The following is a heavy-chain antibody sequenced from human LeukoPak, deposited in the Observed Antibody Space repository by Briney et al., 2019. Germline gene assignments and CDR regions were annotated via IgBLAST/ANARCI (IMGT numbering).Heavy chain of an antibody. CDR1: GGSISSYR. Sequence: SETLSLTCTVSGGSISSYRWSWIRQPPGKGLEWIGYAHYSGSTNYNPSLKSRVTISVDTSKNQFSLKLSSVTAADTAVYYCARAAYDSSGFGYYFDYWGQGTLVTVSS. CDR3: ARAAYDSSGFGYYFDY. D-gene: IGHD3-22*01. V-gene: IGHV4-59*01. J-gene: IGHJ4*02. CDR2: AHYSGST.